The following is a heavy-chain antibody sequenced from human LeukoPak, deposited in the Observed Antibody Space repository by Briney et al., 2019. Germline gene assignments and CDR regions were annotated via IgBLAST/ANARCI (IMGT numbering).Heavy chain of an antibody. D-gene: IGHD3-10*01. CDR1: GFTFSSYW. V-gene: IGHV3-74*01. CDR3: ARGGWFIVDY. Sequence: GGSLRLSCAVSGFTFSSYWMHWVRQAPGKGLVWVSRIDRDGSRINYADSVKGRFTISRDNGKNTLFLQMNSLRAEDAAVYYCARGGWFIVDYWGQGTLVTVSS. CDR2: IDRDGSRI. J-gene: IGHJ4*02.